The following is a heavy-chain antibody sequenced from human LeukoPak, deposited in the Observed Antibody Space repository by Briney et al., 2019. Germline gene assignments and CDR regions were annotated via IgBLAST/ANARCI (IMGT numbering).Heavy chain of an antibody. CDR1: GFTFNDYW. V-gene: IGHV3-74*01. Sequence: GGSLRLSCAASGFTFNDYWMHWVRQAPGKGLVWVSRIKGDGSSTTYADSVKGRFTISRDNAKNTLYLQMNSLRAEDTAVYYCARDLSYSLEYWGQGTLVTVSS. CDR3: ARDLSYSLEY. J-gene: IGHJ4*02. CDR2: IKGDGSST. D-gene: IGHD3-10*01.